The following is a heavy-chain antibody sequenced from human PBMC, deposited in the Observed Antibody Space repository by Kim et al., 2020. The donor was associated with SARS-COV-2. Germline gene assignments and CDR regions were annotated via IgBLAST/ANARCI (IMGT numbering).Heavy chain of an antibody. CDR2: ISSSSSTI. J-gene: IGHJ4*02. V-gene: IGHV3-48*02. CDR1: GFTFSSYS. Sequence: GGSLRLSCAASGFTFSSYSMNWVRQAPGKGLEWVSYISSSSSTIYYADSVKGRFTISRDNAKNSLYLQMNSLRDEDTAVYYCARDWGDNYYDSSGYPFHYWGQGTLVTVSS. D-gene: IGHD3-22*01. CDR3: ARDWGDNYYDSSGYPFHY.